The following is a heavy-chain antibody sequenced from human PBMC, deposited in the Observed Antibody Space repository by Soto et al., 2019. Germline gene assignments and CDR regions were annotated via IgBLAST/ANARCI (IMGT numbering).Heavy chain of an antibody. CDR3: ASMRDGQRGNLYYFDY. J-gene: IGHJ4*02. D-gene: IGHD6-25*01. CDR1: GGSISSGGYY. CDR2: IYYSGST. V-gene: IGHV4-31*03. Sequence: SETLSLTCTVSGGSISSGGYYWSWIRQHPGKGLEWIGYIYYSGSTYYNPSLKSRVTISVDTSKNQFSLKLSSVTAADTAVYYCASMRDGQRGNLYYFDYWGQGTLVTVSS.